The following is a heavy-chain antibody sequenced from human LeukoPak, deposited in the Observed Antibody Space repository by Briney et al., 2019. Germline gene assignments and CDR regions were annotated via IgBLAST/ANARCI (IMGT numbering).Heavy chain of an antibody. V-gene: IGHV3-30*02. J-gene: IGHJ4*02. D-gene: IGHD3-22*01. CDR2: IQDDGATT. CDR1: GMAFSNFP. CDR3: ATQSITLVVVISPFDY. Sequence: PRGSLRLSCAAAGMAFSNFPMHWVRQAPGKGLEWVALIQDDGATTNYADSVRGRFTISRDNSKSTVYLQMNSLKPDDTAVYYCATQSITLVVVISPFDYWGQGTLVTVSS.